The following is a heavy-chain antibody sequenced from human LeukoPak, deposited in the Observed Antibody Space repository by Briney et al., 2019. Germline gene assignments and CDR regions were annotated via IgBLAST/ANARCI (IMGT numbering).Heavy chain of an antibody. CDR1: GYTFTSYG. J-gene: IGHJ6*03. V-gene: IGHV1-18*01. D-gene: IGHD2-2*02. CDR2: ISAYNGNT. Sequence: GASVKVSCKASGYTFTSYGISWVRQAPGQGLEWMGWISAYNGNTNYAQKLQGRVTMTTDTSTSTAYMELRSLRSDDTAVYYCTSHWDSGYCSSTSCYKIPLLDYYMDVWGKGTTVTVSS. CDR3: TSHWDSGYCSSTSCYKIPLLDYYMDV.